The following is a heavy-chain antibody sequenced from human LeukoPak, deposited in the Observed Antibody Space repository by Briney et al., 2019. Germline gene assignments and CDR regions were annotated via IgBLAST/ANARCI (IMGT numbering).Heavy chain of an antibody. CDR2: ISAYNGNT. CDR3: ARDKGRFLEWLLLGDSPIDP. CDR1: GYTFTSYG. Sequence: ASVEVSCKASGYTFTSYGISWVQQAPGQGLEWMGWISAYNGNTNYAQKLQGRVTMTTDASTSTAYMELRSLRSDDTAVYYCARDKGRFLEWLLLGDSPIDPWGQGTLVTVSS. V-gene: IGHV1-18*01. J-gene: IGHJ5*02. D-gene: IGHD3-3*01.